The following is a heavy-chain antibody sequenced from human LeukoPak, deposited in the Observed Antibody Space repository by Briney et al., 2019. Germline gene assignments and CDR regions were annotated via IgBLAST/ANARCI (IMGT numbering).Heavy chain of an antibody. J-gene: IGHJ5*02. Sequence: SETLSLTCAVYGGSFSAYYWSWIRQPPGKGLEWIGEINHSGSTNYNPSLKSRVTISIDTSKNQFSLEMSSVTAADTAVYYCARGRGARSSRWYNWFDPWGQGTLVTVSS. V-gene: IGHV4-34*01. D-gene: IGHD6-13*01. CDR3: ARGRGARSSRWYNWFDP. CDR1: GGSFSAYY. CDR2: INHSGST.